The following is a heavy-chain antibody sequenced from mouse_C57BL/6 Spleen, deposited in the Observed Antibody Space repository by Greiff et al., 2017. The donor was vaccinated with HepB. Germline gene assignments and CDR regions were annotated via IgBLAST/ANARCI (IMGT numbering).Heavy chain of an antibody. CDR1: GFTFSSYA. CDR3: AREGDDGYLPFAY. CDR2: ISDGGSYT. V-gene: IGHV5-4*01. D-gene: IGHD2-3*01. Sequence: EVQLVESGGGLVKPGGSLKLSCAASGFTFSSYAMSWVRQTPEKRLEWVATISDGGSYTYYPDNVKGRFTISRDNAKNNLYLQMSHLKSEDTAMYYCAREGDDGYLPFAYWGQGTLVTVSA. J-gene: IGHJ3*01.